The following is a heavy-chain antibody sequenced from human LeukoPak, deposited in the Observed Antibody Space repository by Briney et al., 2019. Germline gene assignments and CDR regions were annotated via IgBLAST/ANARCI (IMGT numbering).Heavy chain of an antibody. CDR3: ARGISADFWSGYFSYFDY. Sequence: GSLRLSCAASGFTFSRNTMIWVRQAPGKGLEWVSYISSSSSTIYYADSVKGRFTISRDNAKNSLYLQMNSLRAEDTAVYYCARGISADFWSGYFSYFDYWGQGTLVTVSS. V-gene: IGHV3-48*01. CDR2: ISSSSSTI. D-gene: IGHD3-3*01. CDR1: GFTFSRNT. J-gene: IGHJ4*02.